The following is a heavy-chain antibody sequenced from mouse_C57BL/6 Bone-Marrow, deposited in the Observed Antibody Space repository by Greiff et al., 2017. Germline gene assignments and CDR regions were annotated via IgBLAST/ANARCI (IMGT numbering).Heavy chain of an antibody. J-gene: IGHJ1*03. CDR2: IYPRSGNT. D-gene: IGHD1-1*01. V-gene: IGHV1-81*01. CDR3: ARDVDFHYYVSSYHPYWYFDV. Sequence: VQLQQSGAELARPGASVKLSCKASGYTFTSYGISWVKQRTGQGLEWIGEIYPRSGNTYYNEKFKGKATLTADKSSSTAYMALRSLTSEDSAVYFCARDVDFHYYVSSYHPYWYFDVWGTGTTVTVSS. CDR1: GYTFTSYG.